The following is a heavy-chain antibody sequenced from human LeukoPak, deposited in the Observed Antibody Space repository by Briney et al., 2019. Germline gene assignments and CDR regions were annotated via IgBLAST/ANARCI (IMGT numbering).Heavy chain of an antibody. J-gene: IGHJ4*02. CDR1: GYTFTGYY. CDR3: ARSPALLWFGELHPYYFDY. CDR2: INPSSGGT. D-gene: IGHD3-10*01. V-gene: IGHV1-2*02. Sequence: GASVKVSCKASGYTFTGYYMHWVRQAPGQGLEWMGWINPSSGGTNYAQKFQGRVTMTRDTSISTAYMELSRLRSDDTAVYYCARSPALLWFGELHPYYFDYWGQGTLVTVSS.